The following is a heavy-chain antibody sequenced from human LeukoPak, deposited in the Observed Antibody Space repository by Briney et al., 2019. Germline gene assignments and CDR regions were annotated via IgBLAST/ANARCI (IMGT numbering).Heavy chain of an antibody. D-gene: IGHD5-12*01. V-gene: IGHV3-33*01. CDR3: VRGSGGDGYGYWGDN. J-gene: IGHJ4*02. Sequence: PGRSLRLSCAASGFTFSSFGMHWVRKAPGKGLEWVAVIWSHGNEIHYVDSVKGRFTISRDNLRSTLYLQMNSLRAEDSAVYYCVRGSGGDGYGYWGDNWGQGTLVTVSS. CDR1: GFTFSSFG. CDR2: IWSHGNEI.